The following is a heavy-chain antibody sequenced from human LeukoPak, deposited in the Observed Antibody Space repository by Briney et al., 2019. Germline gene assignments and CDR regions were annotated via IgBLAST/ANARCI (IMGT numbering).Heavy chain of an antibody. CDR3: RARQLVVYLNWFDP. Sequence: PSGTLSLTCTVSGGSISSSSYYWGWIRQPPGKGLEWIGSIYYSGSTYYNPSLKSRVTISVDTSKNQFSLKLSSVTAADTAVYYCRARQLVVYLNWFDPWGQGTLVTVSS. V-gene: IGHV4-39*07. D-gene: IGHD6-13*01. J-gene: IGHJ5*02. CDR1: GGSISSSSYY. CDR2: IYYSGST.